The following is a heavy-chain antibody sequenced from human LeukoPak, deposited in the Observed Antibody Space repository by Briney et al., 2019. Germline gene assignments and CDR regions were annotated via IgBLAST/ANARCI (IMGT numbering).Heavy chain of an antibody. CDR3: ARHVRCPHAFDI. V-gene: IGHV4-59*08. CDR1: GGSISSYY. D-gene: IGHD3-3*01. Sequence: SETLSLTCTVSGGSISSYYWSWIRQPPGKGLEWIGYIYYSGSTNYNPSLKSRVTISVDTSKNQFSLKLSSVTAADTAVYYCARHVRCPHAFDIWGQGTMVTVSS. CDR2: IYYSGST. J-gene: IGHJ3*02.